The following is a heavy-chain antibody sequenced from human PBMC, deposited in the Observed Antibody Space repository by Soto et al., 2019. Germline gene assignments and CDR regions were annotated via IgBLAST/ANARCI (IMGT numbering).Heavy chain of an antibody. CDR1: GYSFTSYW. V-gene: IGHV5-10-1*01. Sequence: PGESLKISCKGSGYSFTSYWISWVRQMPGKGLEWMGRIDPSDSYTNYSPSFQGHVTISADKSISTAYLRWSSLKASDTAMYYCARDSSEDSSGYYYSYYYYGMDVWGQGTTVTVSS. CDR3: ARDSSEDSSGYYYSYYYYGMDV. D-gene: IGHD3-22*01. CDR2: IDPSDSYT. J-gene: IGHJ6*02.